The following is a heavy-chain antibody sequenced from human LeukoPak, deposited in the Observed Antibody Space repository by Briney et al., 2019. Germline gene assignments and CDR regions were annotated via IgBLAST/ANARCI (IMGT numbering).Heavy chain of an antibody. CDR1: GFTFSSYA. CDR3: ARGYCGGDCLDY. Sequence: PGGSLRLSCAASGFTFSSYAMHWVRQAPGKGLEWVAVISYDGSNKYSADSVKGRFTISRDNSKNTLYLQMNSLRAEDTAVYYCARGYCGGDCLDYWGRGTLVTVSS. V-gene: IGHV3-30*04. D-gene: IGHD2-21*01. J-gene: IGHJ4*02. CDR2: ISYDGSNK.